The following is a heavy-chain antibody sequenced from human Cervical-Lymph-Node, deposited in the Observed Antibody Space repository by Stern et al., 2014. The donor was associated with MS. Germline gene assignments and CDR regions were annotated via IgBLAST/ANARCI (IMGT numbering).Heavy chain of an antibody. CDR2: IYPSGST. D-gene: IGHD1-7*01. CDR1: GDSISGSSDY. J-gene: IGHJ5*02. CDR3: VRDVRSMYDWDYFWFDP. V-gene: IGHV4-61*02. Sequence: VQLLESGPGLVKPSQTLSLSCAVSGDSISGSSDYWSWIRQPAGRGLEWIGRIYPSGSTRSNPSLRSRVTISVATSKNPFSPQLSSVTAADTAVYYCVRDVRSMYDWDYFWFDPWGQGTLVTVSS.